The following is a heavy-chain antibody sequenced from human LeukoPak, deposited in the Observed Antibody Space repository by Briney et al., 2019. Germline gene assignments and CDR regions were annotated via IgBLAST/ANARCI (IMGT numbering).Heavy chain of an antibody. V-gene: IGHV3-23*01. J-gene: IGHJ6*03. CDR3: ARATIYYYYYYMDV. CDR2: ISGSGGST. Sequence: GGSLRLSCAASGFTFSSYAMSWVRQAPGKGLEWVSAISGSGGSTYYADSVKGRFTISRDNSKNTLYLQMNSLRAEDTAVYYCARATIYYYYYYMDVWGKGTRSPSP. CDR1: GFTFSSYA. D-gene: IGHD5-12*01.